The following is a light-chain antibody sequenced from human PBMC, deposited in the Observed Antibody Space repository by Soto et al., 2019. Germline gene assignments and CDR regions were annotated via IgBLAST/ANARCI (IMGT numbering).Light chain of an antibody. J-gene: IGKJ4*01. Sequence: VIWMTQSPSLLSASTGDRVTITCRMSQGISSYLAWYQQKPGKAPGLLIYKASSLESGVPSRFSGSGSGTEITLIISLLPEDVAAYYCHQQYDSYCTFGGGTKVDIK. CDR3: QQYDSYCT. CDR2: KAS. V-gene: IGKV1D-8*03. CDR1: QGISSY.